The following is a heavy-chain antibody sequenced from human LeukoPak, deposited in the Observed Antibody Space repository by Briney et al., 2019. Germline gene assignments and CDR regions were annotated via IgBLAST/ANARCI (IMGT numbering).Heavy chain of an antibody. D-gene: IGHD6-6*01. CDR3: ARAGSPVDSSSFLGEDDAFDI. CDR2: INTDGSST. V-gene: IGHV3-74*01. CDR1: GFTFSSYW. J-gene: IGHJ3*02. Sequence: PGGSLRLSCAASGFTFSSYWMHWVRQAPGKGLVWVSRINTDGSSTSYADSVKGRFTISRDNAKNTLYLQMNSLRAEDTAVYYCARAGSPVDSSSFLGEDDAFDIWGQGTMVTVSS.